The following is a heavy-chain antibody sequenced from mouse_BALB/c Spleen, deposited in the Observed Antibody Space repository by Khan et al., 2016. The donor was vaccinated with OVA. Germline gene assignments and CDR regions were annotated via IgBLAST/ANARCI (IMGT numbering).Heavy chain of an antibody. CDR3: ARGGAAYYRNDGGAMDY. CDR2: INTHSGVP. CDR1: GYTFTTAG. V-gene: IGHV9-4*02. Sequence: QIQLVQSGPELKKPGETVRISCKASGYTFTTAGIQWVQKMPGKGLKWIGWINTHSGVPTYAEDFKGRFAFSLETSASTAYLQITNLKNEDTATYFCARGGAAYYRNDGGAMDYWGQGTSVTVSS. D-gene: IGHD2-14*01. J-gene: IGHJ4*01.